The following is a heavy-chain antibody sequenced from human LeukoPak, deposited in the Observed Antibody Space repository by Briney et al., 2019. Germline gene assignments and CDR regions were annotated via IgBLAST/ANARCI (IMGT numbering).Heavy chain of an antibody. J-gene: IGHJ3*02. D-gene: IGHD6-13*01. CDR2: ISGSGGST. CDR3: ARDQQLLDAFDI. V-gene: IGHV3-23*01. CDR1: GFTFSSYA. Sequence: GGSLRLSCAASGFTFSSYAMSWVRQAPGKGLEWVSAISGSGGSTYYADSVKGRFTISRDNSKNTLYLQMNSLRAEDTAVYYCARDQQLLDAFDIWGQGTMVTVSS.